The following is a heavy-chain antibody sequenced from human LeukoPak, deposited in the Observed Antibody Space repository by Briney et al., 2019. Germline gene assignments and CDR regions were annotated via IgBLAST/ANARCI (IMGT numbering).Heavy chain of an antibody. J-gene: IGHJ6*02. Sequence: TGGSLRLSCAASGFTFSSYSMNWVRQAPGKGLEWVSSISSSSSYIYYADSVKGRFTISRDNAKNSLYLQMNSLRAEDTAVYYCARDPDYYDSSGYSPSYYYGMDVWGQGTTVTVSS. D-gene: IGHD3-22*01. CDR3: ARDPDYYDSSGYSPSYYYGMDV. CDR1: GFTFSSYS. V-gene: IGHV3-21*01. CDR2: ISSSSSYI.